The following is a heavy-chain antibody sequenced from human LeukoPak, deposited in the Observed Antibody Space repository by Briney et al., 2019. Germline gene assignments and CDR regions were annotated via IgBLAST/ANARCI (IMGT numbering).Heavy chain of an antibody. J-gene: IGHJ6*03. CDR3: AKDSAFYYIDV. D-gene: IGHD3-10*01. CDR2: IYYSGST. Sequence: PSETLSLTCTVSGDSISSSSSYWGWIRQPPGKGLEWIGSIYYSGSTYYNASLKSRVTISVDTSKNQFSLRLNSVTAADTAVYYCAKDSAFYYIDVWGKGTTVIISS. V-gene: IGHV4-39*02. CDR1: GDSISSSSSY.